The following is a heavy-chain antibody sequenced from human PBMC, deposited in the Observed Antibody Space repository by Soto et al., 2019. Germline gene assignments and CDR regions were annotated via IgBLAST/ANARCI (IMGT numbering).Heavy chain of an antibody. Sequence: QVQLVESGGGVVHPGRSLRLSCAASGFTFSSYAMHWVRQAPGKGLEWVAVISYDGSNKYYADSVKGRFTISRDNSKNTLYLQMNSLRAEDTAVYYCARAGDQNYYYYGMDVWGQGTTVTVSS. CDR3: ARAGDQNYYYYGMDV. CDR1: GFTFSSYA. CDR2: ISYDGSNK. V-gene: IGHV3-30-3*01. J-gene: IGHJ6*02.